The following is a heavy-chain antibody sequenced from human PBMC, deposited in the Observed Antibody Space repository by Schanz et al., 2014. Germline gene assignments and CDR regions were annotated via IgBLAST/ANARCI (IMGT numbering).Heavy chain of an antibody. CDR1: GLIFSNYV. CDR2: IGTSGGT. CDR3: AKIERNED. D-gene: IGHD1-1*01. V-gene: IGHV3-23*04. Sequence: EVQLVESGGGWVQPGGSLKLSCAASGLIFSNYVMSWVRQAPGKGLEWVSTIGTSGGTNYAESVKGRFTISRDNSKNTLYLQMNSRRAEDTAVYFCAKIERNEDWGQGTLVTVSS. J-gene: IGHJ4*02.